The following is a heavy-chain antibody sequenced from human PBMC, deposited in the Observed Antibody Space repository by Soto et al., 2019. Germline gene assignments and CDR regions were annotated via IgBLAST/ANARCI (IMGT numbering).Heavy chain of an antibody. CDR1: GGTFSSYA. D-gene: IGHD1-20*01. V-gene: IGHV1-69*06. CDR3: ARNGRGAGYNWNDLGY. Sequence: ASVKVSCKASGGTFSSYAISWVRQAPGQGLEWMGGIIPIFGTANYAQKFQSRVTITADKSTSTAYMELSSLRSEDTAVYYCARNGRGAGYNWNDLGYWGQGTLVTVPS. CDR2: IIPIFGTA. J-gene: IGHJ4*02.